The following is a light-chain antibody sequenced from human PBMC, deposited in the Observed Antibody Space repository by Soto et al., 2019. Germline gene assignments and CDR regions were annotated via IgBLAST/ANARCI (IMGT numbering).Light chain of an antibody. CDR1: RSISSY. V-gene: IGKV1-39*01. CDR2: AAS. CDR3: HQTYSIPLT. Sequence: DIQMTQSPSSLSASVGDRVTITCRASRSISSYLNWYQQKPGKAPKLLIYAASSLQSGVPSKFSGSGSGADFTLTISSLQAEDFATYYCHQTYSIPLTFGGGTKVEIK. J-gene: IGKJ4*01.